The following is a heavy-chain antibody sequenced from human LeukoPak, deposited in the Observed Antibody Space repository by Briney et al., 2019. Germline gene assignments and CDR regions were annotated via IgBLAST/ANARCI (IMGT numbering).Heavy chain of an antibody. D-gene: IGHD3-16*02. CDR1: GFTFSSYW. V-gene: IGHV3-7*01. CDR3: ARDLDDYVWGSYRNGAFDI. J-gene: IGHJ3*02. CDR2: IKRDGSEK. Sequence: PGGSLRLSCAVSGFTFSSYWMTWVRQAPGKGLEWVAHIKRDGSEKYYVDSVKGRFTISRDNAKNSLYLQMNSLRAEDTAVYYCARDLDDYVWGSYRNGAFDIWGQGTMVTVSS.